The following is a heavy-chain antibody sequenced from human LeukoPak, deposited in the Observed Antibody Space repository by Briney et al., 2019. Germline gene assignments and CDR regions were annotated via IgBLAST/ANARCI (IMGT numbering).Heavy chain of an antibody. V-gene: IGHV1-69*05. CDR2: IIPIFGTA. CDR3: ARVFSGYSSGSQRYDY. CDR1: GGTFSSYA. J-gene: IGHJ4*02. Sequence: SVTVSCKASGGTFSSYAISWVRQAPGQGLEWMGGIIPIFGTANYAQKFQGRVTITTDESTSTAYMELSSLRSEDTAVYYCARVFSGYSSGSQRYDYWGQGTLVTVSS. D-gene: IGHD6-19*01.